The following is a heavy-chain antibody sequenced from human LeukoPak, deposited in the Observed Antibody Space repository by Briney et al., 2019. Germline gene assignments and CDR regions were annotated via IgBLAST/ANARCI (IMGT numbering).Heavy chain of an antibody. V-gene: IGHV4-4*07. CDR2: IYTSGST. CDR1: GGSISSYY. J-gene: IGHJ3*02. Sequence: NPSETLSLTCTVSGGSISSYYWSWIRQPAGKGLEWIGRIYTSGSTNYNPSLKSRVTMSVDTSKNQFSLKLSSVTAADTAVYYCAREPHYDFWSGYHNAFDIWGQGTMVTVSS. D-gene: IGHD3-3*01. CDR3: AREPHYDFWSGYHNAFDI.